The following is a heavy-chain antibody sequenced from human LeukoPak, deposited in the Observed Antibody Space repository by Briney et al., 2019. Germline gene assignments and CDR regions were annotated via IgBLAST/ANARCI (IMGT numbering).Heavy chain of an antibody. J-gene: IGHJ6*02. CDR3: AREGPWGGYDILTGYYDYYYYGMDV. D-gene: IGHD3-9*01. CDR1: GGSISSYY. V-gene: IGHV4-4*07. Sequence: SETLSLTCTVSGGSISSYYWSWIRQPAGKGLEWIGRIYTSGSTNYNPSIKSRVTMSVDTSKNQFSLKLSSVTAADTAVYYCAREGPWGGYDILTGYYDYYYYGMDVWGQGTTVTVSS. CDR2: IYTSGST.